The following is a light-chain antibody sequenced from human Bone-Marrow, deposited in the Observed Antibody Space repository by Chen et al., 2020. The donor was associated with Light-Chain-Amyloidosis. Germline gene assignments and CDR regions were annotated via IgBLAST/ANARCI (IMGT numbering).Light chain of an antibody. CDR2: DDS. CDR3: QVWDRSSDRPV. Sequence: SYVLTQPSSVSVAPGQTATIDCGGNNIGSTSVHWYQQTPGQAPLLVVYDDSDRPSGIPERLSGSTSGNTATLTISRVEAGDEADYYCQVWDRSSDRPVFGGGTKLTVL. CDR1: NIGSTS. V-gene: IGLV3-21*02. J-gene: IGLJ3*02.